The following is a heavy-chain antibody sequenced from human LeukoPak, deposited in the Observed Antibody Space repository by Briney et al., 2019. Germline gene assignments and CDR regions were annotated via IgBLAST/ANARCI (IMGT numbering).Heavy chain of an antibody. CDR3: ARGPPYIVSTRGGGYDY. CDR1: GFTFSSFI. V-gene: IGHV3-21*01. Sequence: GGSLRLSCAGSGFTFSSFIMNWVRQAPGKGLEWVSSISSASAYMFYADSVKGRFTISRDNAKDSLYLQMDSLRAEDTAVYYCARGPPYIVSTRGGGYDYWGRGTLVTVSS. J-gene: IGHJ4*02. D-gene: IGHD5/OR15-5a*01. CDR2: ISSASAYM.